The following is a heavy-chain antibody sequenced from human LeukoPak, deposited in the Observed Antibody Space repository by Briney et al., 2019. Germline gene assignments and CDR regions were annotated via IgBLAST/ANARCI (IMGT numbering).Heavy chain of an antibody. CDR1: GFTFSSYG. CDR3: AKEHRDGYSYGQGLDY. CDR2: ISYDGSNK. Sequence: GGSLRLSCAASGFTFSSYGLHWVRQAPGKGLEWVAVISYDGSNKYYADSVKGRFTISRDNSKNTLYLQMNSLRAEDTAEYYCAKEHRDGYSYGQGLDYWGQGTLVTVSS. J-gene: IGHJ4*02. V-gene: IGHV3-30*18. D-gene: IGHD5-18*01.